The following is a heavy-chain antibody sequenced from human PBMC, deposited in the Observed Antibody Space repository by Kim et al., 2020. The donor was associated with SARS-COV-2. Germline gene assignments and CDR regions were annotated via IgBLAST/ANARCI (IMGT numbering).Heavy chain of an antibody. D-gene: IGHD2-21*02. Sequence: GGSLRLSCAASGFTFSDFYLSWIRQAPGKGLEWVSYISTSSSYTNYADSVKGQFTISRDNAKNSLYLQMNSLRAEDTAVNYCARGGFCGGDCPSYYYYYDMDVGGQGPTVTVSS. J-gene: IGHJ6*01. CDR3: ARGGFCGGDCPSYYYYYDMDV. CDR1: GFTFSDFY. V-gene: IGHV3-11*05. CDR2: ISTSSSYT.